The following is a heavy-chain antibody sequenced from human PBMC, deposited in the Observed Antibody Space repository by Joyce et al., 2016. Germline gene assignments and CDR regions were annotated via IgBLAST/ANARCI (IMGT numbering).Heavy chain of an antibody. J-gene: IGHJ4*02. V-gene: IGHV1-69*06. Sequence: QVQLVQSGAEVKKPGSSVKVSCKASGGTINSYTMNWVRQAPGQGLEWMGGIIPSLGTPTYAQKFQGRVTMTADISTGTAYMELSGLSYEDTAVYYCAREGSYSGYYYFEYWGQGTLVTVSS. CDR1: GGTINSYT. CDR2: IIPSLGTP. D-gene: IGHD5-12*01. CDR3: AREGSYSGYYYFEY.